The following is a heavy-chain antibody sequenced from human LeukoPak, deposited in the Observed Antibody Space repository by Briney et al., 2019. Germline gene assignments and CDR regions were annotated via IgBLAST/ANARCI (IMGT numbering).Heavy chain of an antibody. J-gene: IGHJ5*02. CDR3: ARGLNYYDSSGYLIP. V-gene: IGHV3-66*01. Sequence: PSETLSLTCTVSGGSISSNYMSWVRQAPGKGLEWVSVIYSGGSTYYADSVKGRFTISRDNSKNTLYLQMNSLRAEDTAVYYCARGLNYYDSSGYLIPWGQGTLVTVSS. D-gene: IGHD3-22*01. CDR1: GGSISSNY. CDR2: IYSGGST.